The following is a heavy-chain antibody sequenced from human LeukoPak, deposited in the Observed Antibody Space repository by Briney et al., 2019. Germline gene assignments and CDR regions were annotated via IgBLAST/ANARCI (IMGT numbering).Heavy chain of an antibody. D-gene: IGHD4-17*01. V-gene: IGHV4-59*11. CDR2: ISHIGRT. CDR3: ARDLVTVTKGFDI. J-gene: IGHJ3*02. Sequence: SEALSLTCAVSGDSFSSHYWTWILQSPGTVLEWIGYISHIGRTNYNPSLKSRVTISIDTSKNQFSLKLRSVTAADTAVYYCARDLVTVTKGFDIWGQGTMVSVSS. CDR1: GDSFSSHY.